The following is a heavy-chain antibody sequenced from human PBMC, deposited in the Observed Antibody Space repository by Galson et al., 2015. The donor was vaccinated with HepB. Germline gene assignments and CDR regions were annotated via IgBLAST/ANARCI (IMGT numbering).Heavy chain of an antibody. Sequence: LRLSCAASGFTFSSYSMNWVRQAPGKGLEWVSYISSSSSTIYYADSVKGRFTISRDNAKNSLYLQMNSLRAEDTAVYYCARDLGSGSYYEETSAFDIWGQGTMVTVSS. CDR2: ISSSSSTI. CDR3: ARDLGSGSYYEETSAFDI. D-gene: IGHD1-26*01. V-gene: IGHV3-48*04. CDR1: GFTFSSYS. J-gene: IGHJ3*02.